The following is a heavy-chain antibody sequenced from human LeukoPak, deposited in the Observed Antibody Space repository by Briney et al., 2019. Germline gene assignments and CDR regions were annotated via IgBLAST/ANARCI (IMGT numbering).Heavy chain of an antibody. V-gene: IGHV3-30*04. D-gene: IGHD3-22*01. Sequence: GGSLRLSCAASGFTFSSYAMHWVRQAPGKGLEWVAVISYDGSNKYYADSVRGRFTISRDNPKNTLYLHMNSLRAEDTAVYFCAKRGVVIRVILVGFHKEAYYFDSWGQGALVTVSS. CDR1: GFTFSSYA. J-gene: IGHJ4*02. CDR2: ISYDGSNK. CDR3: AKRGVVIRVILVGFHKEAYYFDS.